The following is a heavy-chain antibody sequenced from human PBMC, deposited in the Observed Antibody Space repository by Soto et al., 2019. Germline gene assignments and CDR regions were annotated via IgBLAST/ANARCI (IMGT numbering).Heavy chain of an antibody. CDR3: ARGTTVTPYSDC. D-gene: IGHD4-17*01. CDR2: ISYDGSNR. CDR1: GFTFSTHA. V-gene: IGHV3-30-3*01. Sequence: QVQLVESGGGVVQPGMSLRLSCAASGFTFSTHAMHWVRQAPGKGLEWVAVISYDGSNRQYADSVKGRFTISRENSKNILYLQMKGLRGDDSAVYYCARGTTVTPYSDCWGQGTLVTVSS. J-gene: IGHJ4*02.